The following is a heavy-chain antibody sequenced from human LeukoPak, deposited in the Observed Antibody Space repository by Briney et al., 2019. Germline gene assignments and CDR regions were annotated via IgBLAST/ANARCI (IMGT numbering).Heavy chain of an antibody. CDR2: INPSGGST. J-gene: IGHJ3*02. CDR3: ARDRVTTVTKGLDAFDI. D-gene: IGHD4-17*01. Sequence: ASVKVSCKASGYTFTSYYMHWVRQAPGQGLEWMGIINPSGGSTSYAQKFQGRVTMTRDTSTSTVYMELSSLRSEDTAVYYCARDRVTTVTKGLDAFDIWGQGTMVTVS. CDR1: GYTFTSYY. V-gene: IGHV1-46*01.